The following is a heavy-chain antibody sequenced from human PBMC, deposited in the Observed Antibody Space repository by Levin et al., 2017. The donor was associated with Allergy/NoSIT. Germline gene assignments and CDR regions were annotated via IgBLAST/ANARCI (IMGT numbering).Heavy chain of an antibody. J-gene: IGHJ5*02. CDR2: ITHSGST. V-gene: IGHV4-34*01. CDR3: AKSGRHYCSNTSCDWLASWFDP. D-gene: IGHD2-2*01. CDR1: GGSFRGYY. Sequence: SETLSLTCAIYGGSFRGYYWSWIRQPPGKGLEWIGEITHSGSTNYNPSLKSRVTISIDTSKNQFSLNLRSVTAADTAVYYCAKSGRHYCSNTSCDWLASWFDPWGQGALVTVSS.